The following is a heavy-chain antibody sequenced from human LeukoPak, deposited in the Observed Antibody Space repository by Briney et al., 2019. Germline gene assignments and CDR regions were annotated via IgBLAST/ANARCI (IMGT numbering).Heavy chain of an antibody. CDR1: GFTFSSYG. Sequence: GGSLRLSCAASGFTFSSYGMHWVRQAPGKGLEWVAVIWHDGSNKYYADSVKGRFTISRDNSKNTLYLQMNSLRAEDTAVYYCARARGRYDSSGYYRAAAFDIWGQGTMVTVSS. V-gene: IGHV3-33*01. J-gene: IGHJ3*02. D-gene: IGHD3-22*01. CDR3: ARARGRYDSSGYYRAAAFDI. CDR2: IWHDGSNK.